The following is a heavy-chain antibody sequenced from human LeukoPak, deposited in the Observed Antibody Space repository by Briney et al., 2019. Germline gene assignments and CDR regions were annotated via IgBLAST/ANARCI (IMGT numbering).Heavy chain of an antibody. D-gene: IGHD3-22*01. CDR2: ISSSSSYI. J-gene: IGHJ4*02. CDR3: ARDPLYDSSGYYQIDY. V-gene: IGHV3-21*01. CDR1: GFTFSSYS. Sequence: GGSLRLSCAASGFTFSSYSMNWVRQAPGKGLEWVSSISSSSSYIYYADSVKGRFTISRDNAKNSLYLQMNSLRAEDTAVYYCARDPLYDSSGYYQIDYWGQGTLVTVS.